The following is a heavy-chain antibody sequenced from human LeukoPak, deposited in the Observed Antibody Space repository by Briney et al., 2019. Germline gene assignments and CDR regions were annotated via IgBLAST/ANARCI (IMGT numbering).Heavy chain of an antibody. D-gene: IGHD6-25*01. CDR1: GYTLSIYA. CDR2: ISYDGSNK. V-gene: IGHV3-30*04. CDR3: ARASNSGYSDY. J-gene: IGHJ4*02. Sequence: GRSLRLSRAASGYTLSIYAMHWVRQAPGKGREGVAVISYDGSNKYYADFVKGRVTISRDNSKNTLYLQMNSLRAENTAVYYYARASNSGYSDYWGQGTLVTVSS.